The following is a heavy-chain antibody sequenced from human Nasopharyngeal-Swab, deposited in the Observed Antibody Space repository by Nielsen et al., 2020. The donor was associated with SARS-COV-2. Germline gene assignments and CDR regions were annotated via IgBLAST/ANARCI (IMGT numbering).Heavy chain of an antibody. CDR3: AKDRDSGDDSEEYYHYYGMDV. V-gene: IGHV3-23*01. CDR2: ISGGSDST. Sequence: GVLKISCAASGFTFSNAWMSWVRQAPGKGLEWVSVISGGSDSTYYTDSVRGRFTISRDNSKNTLNLQMNNLRAEDTAIYYCAKDRDSGDDSEEYYHYYGMDVWGQGAPVTVSS. CDR1: GFTFSNAW. D-gene: IGHD5-12*01. J-gene: IGHJ6*02.